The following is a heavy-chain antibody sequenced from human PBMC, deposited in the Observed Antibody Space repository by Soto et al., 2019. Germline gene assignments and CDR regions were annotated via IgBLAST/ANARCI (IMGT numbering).Heavy chain of an antibody. D-gene: IGHD2-15*01. Sequence: GGSLRLSCAASGFTFSSYAMGWVRQGPGKGLEWAAVVSIGGSTHYADSVRGRFTISRDNSKSTLSLQMNSLTAEDTAVYFCAKRRGAGGHFDYWGQGARVTVS. CDR3: AKRRGAGGHFDY. J-gene: IGHJ4*02. CDR2: VSIGGST. CDR1: GFTFSSYA. V-gene: IGHV3-23*01.